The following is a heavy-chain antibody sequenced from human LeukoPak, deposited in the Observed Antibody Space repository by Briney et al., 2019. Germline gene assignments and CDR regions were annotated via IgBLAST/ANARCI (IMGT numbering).Heavy chain of an antibody. D-gene: IGHD3-10*01. V-gene: IGHV3-48*02. CDR3: ARWSYGSGSNWFDA. CDR2: ISSSSSSI. Sequence: GGSLRLSCAASGFTFSSYSMNWVRPAPGKGLEWVSYISSSSSSINYADSVKGRFTISRDNAKNSLYLQMNSLRDEDTAVYYCARWSYGSGSNWFDAWGQGTLVTVSS. J-gene: IGHJ5*02. CDR1: GFTFSSYS.